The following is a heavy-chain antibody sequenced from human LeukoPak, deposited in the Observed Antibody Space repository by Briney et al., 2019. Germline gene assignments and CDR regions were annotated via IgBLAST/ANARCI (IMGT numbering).Heavy chain of an antibody. J-gene: IGHJ3*02. CDR2: IYDNGNT. D-gene: IGHD1-1*01. CDR3: ASHLINWNDVTYAFDI. CDR1: GGSISGYI. V-gene: IGHV4-59*08. Sequence: SETLPLTCTVSGGSISGYIWSWIRQPPGRGLEWIAYIYDNGNTKYNPSLKSRVTISVDTSKNQFSLKLSSVTAADTAVYYCASHLINWNDVTYAFDIWGQGTMVTVSS.